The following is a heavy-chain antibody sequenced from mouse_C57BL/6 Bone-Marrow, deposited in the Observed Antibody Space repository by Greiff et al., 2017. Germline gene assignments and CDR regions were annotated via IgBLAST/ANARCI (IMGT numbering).Heavy chain of an antibody. Sequence: VQGVESGAELARPGASVKLSCKASGYTFTSYGISWVKQRTGQGLEWIGEIYPRSGNTYYNEKFKGKATLTADKSSSTAYMELRSLTSEDSAVYFCARRAYWYFDGWGTGTTVTVSS. CDR3: ARRAYWYFDG. D-gene: IGHD3-3*01. CDR2: IYPRSGNT. J-gene: IGHJ1*03. V-gene: IGHV1-81*01. CDR1: GYTFTSYG.